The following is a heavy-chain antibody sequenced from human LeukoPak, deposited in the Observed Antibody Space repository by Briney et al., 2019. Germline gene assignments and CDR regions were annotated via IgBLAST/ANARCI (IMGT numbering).Heavy chain of an antibody. CDR3: ARGRLGYSSSWYSDY. CDR2: INPNSGGT. J-gene: IGHJ4*02. CDR1: GYTFTSYA. Sequence: ASVKVSCKASGYTFTSYAISWVRQAPGQGLEWMGWINPNSGGTNYAQKFQGRVTMTRDTSISTAYMELSRLRSDDTAVYYCARGRLGYSSSWYSDYWGQGTLVTVSS. D-gene: IGHD6-13*01. V-gene: IGHV1-2*02.